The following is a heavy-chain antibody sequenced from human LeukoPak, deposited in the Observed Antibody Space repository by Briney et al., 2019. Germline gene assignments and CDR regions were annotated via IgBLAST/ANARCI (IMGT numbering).Heavy chain of an antibody. CDR1: GXSFTSYW. CDR2: IYPGDSDT. Sequence: GESLKISCKGSGXSFTSYWSGWVRRMPGKGMEWMGLIYPGDSDTRYSPSFQGQVTISADKSINTAYLHWSSLKASDTATYYCARRGFSSEEYDYWGQGTLVTVSS. D-gene: IGHD5-18*01. V-gene: IGHV5-51*01. J-gene: IGHJ4*02. CDR3: ARRGFSSEEYDY.